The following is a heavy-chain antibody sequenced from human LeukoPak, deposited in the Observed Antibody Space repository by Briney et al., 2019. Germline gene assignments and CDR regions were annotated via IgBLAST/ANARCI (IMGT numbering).Heavy chain of an antibody. Sequence: PGGSLRLSCAASGFTFSSYSMNWVRQAPGKGLEWVLSISSSSSYIYYADSVKGRFAISRDNAKNSLYLQMNSLRAEDTAVYYCARDGGITMIVVVRRAFDIWGQGTMVTVSS. D-gene: IGHD3-22*01. CDR2: ISSSSSYI. CDR3: ARDGGITMIVVVRRAFDI. CDR1: GFTFSSYS. J-gene: IGHJ3*02. V-gene: IGHV3-21*01.